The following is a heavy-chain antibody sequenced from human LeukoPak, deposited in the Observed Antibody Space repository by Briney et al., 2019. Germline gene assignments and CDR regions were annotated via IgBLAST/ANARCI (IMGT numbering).Heavy chain of an antibody. CDR1: GFTFSSYS. J-gene: IGHJ4*02. CDR3: ARSVPFDY. V-gene: IGHV3-21*01. Sequence: GGSLRLSCAASGFTFSSYSMNWVRQAPGKGLEWVSSISTSGTYIYFADSVKGRFTISRDNAQNSLFLQMNSLRAEDTAIYYCARSVPFDYWGQGTLVTVSS. CDR2: ISTSGTYI. D-gene: IGHD6-6*01.